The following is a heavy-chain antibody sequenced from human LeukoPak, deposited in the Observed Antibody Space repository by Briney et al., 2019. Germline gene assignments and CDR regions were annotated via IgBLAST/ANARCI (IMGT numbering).Heavy chain of an antibody. Sequence: PSETLSLTCAVYGGSFSGYYWSWIRQPPGKGLEWIGEINHSGSTNYNPSLKSRVTISVDTSKNQFSLKLSSVAAADTAVYNCARGASYGSGEYYWGQGTLVTVSS. D-gene: IGHD3-10*01. V-gene: IGHV4-34*01. CDR1: GGSFSGYY. CDR2: INHSGST. J-gene: IGHJ4*02. CDR3: ARGASYGSGEYY.